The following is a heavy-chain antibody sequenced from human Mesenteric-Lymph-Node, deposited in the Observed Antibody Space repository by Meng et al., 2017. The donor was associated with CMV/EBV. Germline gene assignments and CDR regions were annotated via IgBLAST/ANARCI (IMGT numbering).Heavy chain of an antibody. Sequence: GESLKISCAASGFTFNNYEMNWVRQAPGKGLEWVSYISRSANTIKYTDSVKGRFTISRDNSQNTLYLQMNSLRAEDAAVYYCARDSGGYCSGGSCYSTDWGQGTLVTVSS. V-gene: IGHV3-48*03. CDR2: ISRSANTI. CDR3: ARDSGGYCSGGSCYSTD. CDR1: GFTFNNYE. J-gene: IGHJ4*02. D-gene: IGHD2-15*01.